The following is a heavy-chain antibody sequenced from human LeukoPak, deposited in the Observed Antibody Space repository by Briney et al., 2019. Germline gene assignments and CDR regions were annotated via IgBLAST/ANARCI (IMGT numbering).Heavy chain of an antibody. Sequence: SETLSLTCAVYGGSFSGYYWSWIRQPPGKGLEWMGEINHSGSTNYNPSLKSRVTISVDTSKNQFSLKLSSVTAADTAVYYCASSHGSGGSCYGYWGQGTLVTVSS. CDR2: INHSGST. V-gene: IGHV4-34*01. CDR1: GGSFSGYY. CDR3: ASSHGSGGSCYGY. D-gene: IGHD2-15*01. J-gene: IGHJ4*02.